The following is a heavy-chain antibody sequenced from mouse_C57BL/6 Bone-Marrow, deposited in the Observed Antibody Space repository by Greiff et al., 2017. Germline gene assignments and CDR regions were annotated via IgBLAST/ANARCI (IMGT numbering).Heavy chain of an antibody. CDR1: GFTFSDFY. Sequence: EVQRVESGGGLVQSGRSLRLSCATSGFTFSDFYMEWVRQAPGQGLEWIAASRNKANDYTTEYSASVKGRFIVSRDTSQSILYLQMNALRAEDTAIYYCARDGTDYYAMDYWGQGTSVTVSS. V-gene: IGHV7-1*01. J-gene: IGHJ4*01. D-gene: IGHD4-1*01. CDR2: SRNKANDYTT. CDR3: ARDGTDYYAMDY.